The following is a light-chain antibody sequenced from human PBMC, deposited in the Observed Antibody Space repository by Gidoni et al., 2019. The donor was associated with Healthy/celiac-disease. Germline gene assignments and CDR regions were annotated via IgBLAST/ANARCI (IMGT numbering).Light chain of an antibody. CDR1: SLRSYY. J-gene: IGLJ2*01. CDR2: GKN. CDR3: NTRDSSGNHVV. V-gene: IGLV3-19*01. Sequence: SSELTQDPAVSVALAQTVRITCQGDSLRSYYASWYQQKPGQAPVLVIYGKNNRPSGIPDRFSGSSSRNTASLTITGAQAEDEADYYCNTRDSSGNHVVFGGGTKLTVL.